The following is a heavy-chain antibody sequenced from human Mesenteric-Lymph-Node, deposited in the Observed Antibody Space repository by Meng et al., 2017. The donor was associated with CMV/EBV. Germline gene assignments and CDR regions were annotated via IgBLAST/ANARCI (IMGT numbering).Heavy chain of an antibody. Sequence: GESLKISCAVSGFTFSSYAMSWVRQAPGKGLEWVSSIGASDGDTYYAGSVKGRFTISRDNSKNTLYLQMTSLRAEDTAVYYCAKYLMISGVAPYGMDVWGQGTTVTVSS. CDR1: GFTFSSYA. D-gene: IGHD3/OR15-3a*01. CDR3: AKYLMISGVAPYGMDV. J-gene: IGHJ6*02. V-gene: IGHV3-23*01. CDR2: IGASDGDT.